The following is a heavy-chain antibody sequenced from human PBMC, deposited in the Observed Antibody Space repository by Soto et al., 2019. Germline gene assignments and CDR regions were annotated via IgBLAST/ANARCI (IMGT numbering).Heavy chain of an antibody. CDR3: AKVAGGYSGYDELAGYYFDY. CDR2: ISGSGGST. CDR1: GFPFINYD. V-gene: IGHV3-23*01. J-gene: IGHJ4*02. D-gene: IGHD5-12*01. Sequence: GGSLRLSCAASGFPFINYDLNWVRQAPGKGLEWVSAISGSGGSTYYADSVKGRFTISRDNSKNTLYLQMNSLRAEDTAVYYCAKVAGGYSGYDELAGYYFDYWGQGTLVTVSS.